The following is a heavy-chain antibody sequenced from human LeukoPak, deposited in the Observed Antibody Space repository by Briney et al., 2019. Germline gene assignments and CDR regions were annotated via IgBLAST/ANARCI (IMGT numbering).Heavy chain of an antibody. D-gene: IGHD3-22*01. J-gene: IGHJ4*02. Sequence: PGGPLKLSCAASWFIFSDFAMHWVRQASGKGLEGFGRIRTKVDSYPTTYAASVKGRFTVSRDELKTEAYLEMNSLKSEDTAVYYCARPSSGFHFWGQGTLVTVSS. CDR2: IRTKVDSYPT. CDR3: ARPSSGFHF. V-gene: IGHV3-73*01. CDR1: WFIFSDFA.